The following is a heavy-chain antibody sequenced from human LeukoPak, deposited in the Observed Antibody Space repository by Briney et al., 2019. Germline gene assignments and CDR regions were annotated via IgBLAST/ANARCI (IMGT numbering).Heavy chain of an antibody. Sequence: GASLKVSCTASGYTFTGSYMHWGRQAPGQGREWRGWINPNSGGINYAQKFQGRVTMTRDTSISTAYMELSRLRSDDTAVYYCARGDIAAAGQRYYYFDYWGQGTLVTVSS. CDR2: INPNSGGI. D-gene: IGHD6-13*01. J-gene: IGHJ4*02. V-gene: IGHV1-2*02. CDR3: ARGDIAAAGQRYYYFDY. CDR1: GYTFTGSY.